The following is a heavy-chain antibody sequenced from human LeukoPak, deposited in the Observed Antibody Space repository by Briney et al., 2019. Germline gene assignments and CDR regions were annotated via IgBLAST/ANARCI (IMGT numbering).Heavy chain of an antibody. CDR2: IYHSGST. J-gene: IGHJ4*02. CDR1: GGSISSSFYY. Sequence: SETLSLTCTVSGGSISSSFYYWGWIRQPPGKGLEWIGSIYHSGSTYYNPSLKSRVTISVDTSRNQFSLNLSSVTAADTAVYYCARDRGWPNYYFDYWGQGTLVTVSS. V-gene: IGHV4-39*02. D-gene: IGHD2-15*01. CDR3: ARDRGWPNYYFDY.